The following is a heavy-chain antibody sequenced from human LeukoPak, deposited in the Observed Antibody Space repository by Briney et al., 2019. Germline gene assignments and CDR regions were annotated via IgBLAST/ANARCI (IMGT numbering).Heavy chain of an antibody. D-gene: IGHD3-22*01. CDR3: AMDYRDSSGHSRGWGY. J-gene: IGHJ4*02. Sequence: PGRSLRLSCAASGFTFSSYPVDWVRQAPDKGLEWVAVMSSDGSDQYYSDSVRGRITISRDITKKTLYLQMNDLRAEDTAFYYCAMDYRDSSGHSRGWGYWGQGTLVIVSS. V-gene: IGHV3-30*04. CDR1: GFTFSSYP. CDR2: MSSDGSDQ.